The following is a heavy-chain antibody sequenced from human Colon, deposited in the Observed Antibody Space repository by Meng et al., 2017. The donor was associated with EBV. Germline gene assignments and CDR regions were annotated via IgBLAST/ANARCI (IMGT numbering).Heavy chain of an antibody. CDR2: IYHSGTT. J-gene: IGHJ4*02. V-gene: IGHV4-4*02. CDR3: ARNGDYNPGLY. Sequence: QLQESGPGLVKPSETLSLPCAVSGDSISNNWWSWVRQPPGKGLEWIGEIYHSGTTNYNPSLRSRVTISVDKSKNQFSLQLTSVTAADTAVYYCARNGDYNPGLYWGQGTLVTVSS. CDR1: GDSISNNW. D-gene: IGHD4-17*01.